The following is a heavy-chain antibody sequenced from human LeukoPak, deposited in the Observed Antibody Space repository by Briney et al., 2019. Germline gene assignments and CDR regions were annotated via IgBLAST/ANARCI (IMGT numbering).Heavy chain of an antibody. D-gene: IGHD6-6*01. V-gene: IGHV1-46*01. Sequence: ASVKVSCKASGYTFISYYMHCVRQAPGQGLEWMGIINPSGGSTNYEQKLQGRVTMTSDMSTSTVYMKLSSLRSEDTAVYCCASEHGSACRYSSSSVDYWGQGTLVTVSS. CDR3: ASEHGSACRYSSSSVDY. J-gene: IGHJ4*02. CDR2: INPSGGST. CDR1: GYTFISYY.